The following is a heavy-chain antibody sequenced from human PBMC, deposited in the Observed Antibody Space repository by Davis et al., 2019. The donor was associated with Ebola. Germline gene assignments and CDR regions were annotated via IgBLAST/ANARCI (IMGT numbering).Heavy chain of an antibody. J-gene: IGHJ5*02. D-gene: IGHD3-3*01. CDR3: ARDDTIFGVVITRRWFDP. CDR1: GYSISSGYY. V-gene: IGHV4-38-2*02. Sequence: MPGGSLRLSCTVSGYSISSGYYWGWIRQPQGKGLEWIGSIYHSGSTYYNPSLKSRVTISVDTSKNQFSLKLSSVTAADTAVYYCARDDTIFGVVITRRWFDPWGQGTLVTVSS. CDR2: IYHSGST.